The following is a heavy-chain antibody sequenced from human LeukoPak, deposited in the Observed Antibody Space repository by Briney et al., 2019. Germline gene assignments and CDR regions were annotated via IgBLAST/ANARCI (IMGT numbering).Heavy chain of an antibody. CDR2: IGGGGGDR. CDR1: GFTFSNHA. Sequence: GGSLRLSCAVSGFTFSNHAMSWVRQAPGKGLEWVSTIGGGGGDRYYADSVKGRFTISRDNSKNTLYLQMNSLRAEDTAVYYCAKGSSMILVVISSWGQGTLVTVSS. J-gene: IGHJ4*02. D-gene: IGHD3-22*01. V-gene: IGHV3-23*01. CDR3: AKGSSMILVVISS.